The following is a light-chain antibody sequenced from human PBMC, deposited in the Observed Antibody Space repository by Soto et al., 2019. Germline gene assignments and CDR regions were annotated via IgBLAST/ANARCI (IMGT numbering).Light chain of an antibody. J-gene: IGLJ3*02. CDR3: ATWDDSLNGWV. CDR1: SSNIGSNT. CDR2: GNN. Sequence: QSVLTQPPSASGTPGQTVAISCSGSSSNIGSNTVNWYQQFPGTVPKLLIYGNNQRPSGVPDRLSGSKSDTSASLAISGLLSEDESDYYCATWDDSLNGWVFGGGTKVTVL. V-gene: IGLV1-44*01.